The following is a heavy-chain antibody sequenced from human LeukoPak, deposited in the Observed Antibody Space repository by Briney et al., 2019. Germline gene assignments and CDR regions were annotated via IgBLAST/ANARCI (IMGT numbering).Heavy chain of an antibody. J-gene: IGHJ4*02. V-gene: IGHV3-33*01. D-gene: IGHD3-10*01. CDR2: ISYDGSNK. CDR1: GFTFSSYG. CDR3: AREGYYATIDY. Sequence: PGGSLRLSCAASGFTFSSYGMHWVRQAPGKGLEWVAVISYDGSNKYYADSVKGRFTFSRDISKNTLYLYLLINCLRAEDTAVYYCAREGYYATIDYWGQGTLVTVSS.